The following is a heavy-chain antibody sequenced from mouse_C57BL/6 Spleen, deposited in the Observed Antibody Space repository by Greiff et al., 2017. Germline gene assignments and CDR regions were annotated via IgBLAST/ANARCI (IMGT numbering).Heavy chain of an antibody. CDR2: IDPSDSYT. D-gene: IGHD3-2*02. V-gene: IGHV1-50*01. CDR3: ARSGDLDGFAY. Sequence: QVQLQQPGAELVKPGASVKLSCKASGYTFTSYWMQWVKQRPGQGLEWIGEIDPSDSYTNYNQKFKGKATLTVDTSSSTAYMQLSSLTSEDSAVYYCARSGDLDGFAYWGQGTLVTVSA. CDR1: GYTFTSYW. J-gene: IGHJ3*01.